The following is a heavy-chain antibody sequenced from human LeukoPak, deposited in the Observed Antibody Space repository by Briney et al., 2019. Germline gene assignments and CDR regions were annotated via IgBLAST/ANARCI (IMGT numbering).Heavy chain of an antibody. CDR1: GFTFNTYA. V-gene: IGHV3-23*01. CDR2: ISGSDGST. CDR3: AKGLTFYGSGSYRFDY. Sequence: GGSLRLSCAASGFTFNTYAMNWVRQAPGKGLEWVSAISGSDGSTYYADSVRGRFTISRDNSKNTLYLQMNSLRAEDTAVYYCAKGLTFYGSGSYRFDYWGQGTLVTVSS. J-gene: IGHJ4*02. D-gene: IGHD3-10*01.